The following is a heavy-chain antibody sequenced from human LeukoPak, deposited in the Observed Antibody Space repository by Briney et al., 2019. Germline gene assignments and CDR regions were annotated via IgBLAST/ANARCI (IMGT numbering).Heavy chain of an antibody. D-gene: IGHD5-12*01. CDR3: AKDIYSAYDLARAFDF. Sequence: GGSLSLSCAASGFAFSSYAWSWVRQPPGKGLDWVQGFSGSGNTHYTDSVKGRFTISRDNSKSTLDLQMNSLRVEDTALYYCAKDIYSAYDLARAFDFWGQGTLVTVST. CDR2: FSGSGNT. CDR1: GFAFSSYA. V-gene: IGHV3-23*01. J-gene: IGHJ4*01.